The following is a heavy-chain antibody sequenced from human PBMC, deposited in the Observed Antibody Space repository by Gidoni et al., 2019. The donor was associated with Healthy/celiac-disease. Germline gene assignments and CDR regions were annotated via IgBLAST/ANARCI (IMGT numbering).Heavy chain of an antibody. CDR3: ARRTLEMATMDY. CDR1: GSSFTSYW. CDR2: IYPGDSDT. Sequence: EVQLVQSGAEAKKPVESLKIPCMGSGSSFTSYWTGWVRQMPGKGMEWMGIIYPGDSDTRYRPSFQGQVTISADKSISTAYLQGSSLKASDAAMYYCARRTLEMATMDYWGQGTLVTVSS. V-gene: IGHV5-51*02. J-gene: IGHJ4*02. D-gene: IGHD5-12*01.